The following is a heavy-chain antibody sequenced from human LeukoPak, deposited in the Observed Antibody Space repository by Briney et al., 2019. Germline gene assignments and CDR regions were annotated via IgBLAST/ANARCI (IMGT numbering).Heavy chain of an antibody. D-gene: IGHD1-26*01. J-gene: IGHJ3*02. V-gene: IGHV3-30*02. CDR1: GFTFSSYG. CDR2: IKYDGSNK. Sequence: TGGSLRLSCAASGFTFSSYGMHWVRQAPGKGLEWVAFIKYDGSNKHNAESVKGRFTISRDNSKNTLYLQMNSLRAEGTAVYYCARDKLGADEEGPDALDIWGQGTMVTVSS. CDR3: ARDKLGADEEGPDALDI.